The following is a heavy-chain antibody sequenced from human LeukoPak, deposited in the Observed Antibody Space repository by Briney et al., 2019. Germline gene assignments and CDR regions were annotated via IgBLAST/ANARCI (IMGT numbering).Heavy chain of an antibody. Sequence: SETLSLTCTVSGGSISSYSWSWIRQPPGKGLEWIGYIYHSGSTYYNPSLKSRVTISVDRSKNQFSLKLSSVTAADTAVYYCARADGYFDYWGQGTLVTVSS. CDR3: ARADGYFDY. D-gene: IGHD5-24*01. CDR1: GGSISSYS. J-gene: IGHJ4*02. CDR2: IYHSGST. V-gene: IGHV4-30-2*01.